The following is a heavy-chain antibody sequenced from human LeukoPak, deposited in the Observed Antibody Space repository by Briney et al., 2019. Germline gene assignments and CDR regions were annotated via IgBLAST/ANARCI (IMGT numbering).Heavy chain of an antibody. V-gene: IGHV4-59*01. CDR3: ARDGAAAGLDY. CDR2: IYYSGST. D-gene: IGHD6-13*01. J-gene: IGHJ4*02. CDR1: GGSISSYY. Sequence: SETLSLTCTVSGGSISSYYWSWIRQPPGKGLEWIGYIYYSGSTDYNPSLKSRVTISVDTSKNQFSLKLSSVTAADTAVYYCARDGAAAGLDYWGQGTLVTVSS.